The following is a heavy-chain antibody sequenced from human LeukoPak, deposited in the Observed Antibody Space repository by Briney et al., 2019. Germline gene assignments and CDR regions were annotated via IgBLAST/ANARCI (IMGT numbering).Heavy chain of an antibody. CDR1: GFTVSSNY. D-gene: IGHD5-12*01. Sequence: GGSLRLSCAASGFTVSSNYMSWVRQAPGKGLEWVSVIYSGGSTYYADSVKGRFTISRDNSKNSLYLQMNSLRDEDTAVYYCARVAPGDYYYMDVWGKGTTVTVSS. CDR2: IYSGGST. J-gene: IGHJ6*03. CDR3: ARVAPGDYYYMDV. V-gene: IGHV3-66*01.